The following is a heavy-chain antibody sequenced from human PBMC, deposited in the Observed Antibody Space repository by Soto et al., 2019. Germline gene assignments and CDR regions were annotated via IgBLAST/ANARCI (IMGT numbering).Heavy chain of an antibody. CDR2: ISYDGSNQ. D-gene: IGHD2-15*01. V-gene: IGHV3-30*03. Sequence: QVQLVESGGGVVQPGRSLRLSCAASGFSFSSYGMHWVRQAPGKGLEWVAVISYDGSNQHYGDSVKGRFTISRDKSKNTLYLHENSLRVEDRAACICLNGLGYCGGGNWLSGMDVWGQGTTVNVSS. CDR3: LNGLGYCGGGNWLSGMDV. CDR1: GFSFSSYG. J-gene: IGHJ6*02.